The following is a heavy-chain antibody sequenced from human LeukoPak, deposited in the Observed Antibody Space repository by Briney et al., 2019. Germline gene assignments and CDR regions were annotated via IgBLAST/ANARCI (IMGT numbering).Heavy chain of an antibody. CDR2: IRENGANT. Sequence: GGSLRLSCAASGFIFSDYAMNWVRQAPGKGLEWVSSIRENGANTYYADSVTGRFTISRDNFKNTLYLQMNSLRAEDTALYFCAKDRGWDRSTYYFDYWGQGALVTVSS. J-gene: IGHJ4*02. CDR1: GFIFSDYA. V-gene: IGHV3-23*01. D-gene: IGHD1-26*01. CDR3: AKDRGWDRSTYYFDY.